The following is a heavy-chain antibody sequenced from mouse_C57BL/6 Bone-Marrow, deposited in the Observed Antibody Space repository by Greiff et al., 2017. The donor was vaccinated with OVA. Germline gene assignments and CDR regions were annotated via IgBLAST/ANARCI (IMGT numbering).Heavy chain of an antibody. Sequence: VQLQQPGAELVRPGTSVKLSCKASGYTFTSYWMHWVKQRPGQGLEWIGVIDPSDSYTNYNQKFKGKATLTVDTSSSTAYMQLSSLTSEDSAVYYCAEGGRRYFDVWGTGTTVTVSS. V-gene: IGHV1-59*01. D-gene: IGHD1-1*01. CDR3: AEGGRRYFDV. J-gene: IGHJ1*03. CDR2: IDPSDSYT. CDR1: GYTFTSYW.